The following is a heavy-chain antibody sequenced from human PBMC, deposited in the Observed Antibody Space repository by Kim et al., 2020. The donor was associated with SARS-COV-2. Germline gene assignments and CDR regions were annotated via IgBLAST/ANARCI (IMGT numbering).Heavy chain of an antibody. J-gene: IGHJ5*02. D-gene: IGHD1-1*01. CDR1: GFIFTNHW. V-gene: IGHV5-51*01. Sequence: GESLKISCKGSGFIFTNHWIGWVREMPGEGLEWMGIIYPRDSDTRYNPSFKGQVTITADKSINTAYLQWSSLKASDNAIYYCAIRRTLDLFQLSFAWFDHWGHGTLVTVSS. CDR2: IYPRDSDT. CDR3: AIRRTLDLFQLSFAWFDH.